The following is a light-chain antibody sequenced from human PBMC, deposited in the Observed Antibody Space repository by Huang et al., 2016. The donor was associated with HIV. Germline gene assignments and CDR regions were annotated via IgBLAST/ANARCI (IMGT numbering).Light chain of an antibody. V-gene: IGKV3-15*01. CDR1: ESVGSS. Sequence: EIVMTQSPATLSVSPGERVILSYRASESVGSSLAWYQQKPGQAPRLLIYGASTRASGVPPRFSGSGSGTEFTLSISGLQSADFAVYYCQQYDKWPPRLTFGGGTKVEIK. J-gene: IGKJ4*01. CDR3: QQYDKWPPRLT. CDR2: GAS.